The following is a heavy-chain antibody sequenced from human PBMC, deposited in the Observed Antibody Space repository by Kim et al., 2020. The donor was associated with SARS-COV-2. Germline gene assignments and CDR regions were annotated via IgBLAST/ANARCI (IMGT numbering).Heavy chain of an antibody. Sequence: SETLSLTCAVYGGSFSGYYWSWIRQPPGKGLEWIGEINHSGSTNYNPSLKSRVTISVDTSKNQFSLKLSSVTAADTAVYYCARFKPQYCSSTSCYRGMDVWGQGTTVTVSS. J-gene: IGHJ6*02. CDR3: ARFKPQYCSSTSCYRGMDV. V-gene: IGHV4-34*01. CDR2: INHSGST. CDR1: GGSFSGYY. D-gene: IGHD2-2*01.